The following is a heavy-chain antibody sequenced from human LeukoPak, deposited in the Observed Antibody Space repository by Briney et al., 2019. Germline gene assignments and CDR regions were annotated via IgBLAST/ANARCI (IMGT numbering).Heavy chain of an antibody. Sequence: PGGSLRLSCAASGFTFSSYEMNWVRQAPGKGLEWVSYISSSGSSIHYADSVKGRFTISRDNAKNSLYLQMNSLRAEDTAVYHCARRISRYCSGGSCYSGWEFYFDYWGQGTPVTVSS. D-gene: IGHD2-15*01. CDR1: GFTFSSYE. CDR3: ARRISRYCSGGSCYSGWEFYFDY. V-gene: IGHV3-48*03. J-gene: IGHJ4*02. CDR2: ISSSGSSI.